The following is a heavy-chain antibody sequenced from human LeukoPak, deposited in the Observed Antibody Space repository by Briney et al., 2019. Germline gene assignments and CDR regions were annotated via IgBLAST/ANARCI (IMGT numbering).Heavy chain of an antibody. CDR1: GFTFSDYY. D-gene: IGHD5-18*01. Sequence: PGGSLRLSCAASGFTFSDYYMSWIRQAPGKGLEWVSYISSSGSTIYYADSVKGRFTISRDNAKNSLYLQMNSLRAEDTAAFYCARDRGYSYGDAFDIWGQGTMVTVSS. CDR2: ISSSGSTI. J-gene: IGHJ3*02. V-gene: IGHV3-11*01. CDR3: ARDRGYSYGDAFDI.